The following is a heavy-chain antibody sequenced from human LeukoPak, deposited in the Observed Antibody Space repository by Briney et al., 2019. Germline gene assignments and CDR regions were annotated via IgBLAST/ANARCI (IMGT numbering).Heavy chain of an antibody. CDR2: MYRSGTT. J-gene: IGHJ5*02. CDR3: ARGTTRPPGFDP. D-gene: IGHD1-7*01. Sequence: SETLSLTCTVSGYLISNGYYWGWIRQPPGKGLEWIASMYRSGTTYYNPSLESRVTISIDTPKNHFSLRLYSVTAADTAVYYCARGTTRPPGFDPWGQGTLVTVSS. V-gene: IGHV4-38-2*02. CDR1: GYLISNGYY.